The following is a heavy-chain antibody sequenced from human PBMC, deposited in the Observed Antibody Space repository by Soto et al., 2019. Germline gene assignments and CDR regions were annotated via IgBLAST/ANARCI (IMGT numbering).Heavy chain of an antibody. CDR2: INHSGST. V-gene: IGHV4-34*01. Sequence: SETLSLTCAVYGGSFSGYYWSWIRQPPGKGLEWIGEINHSGSTNYNPSLKSRVTISVDTSKNQFSLKLSSVTAADTAVYYCASKATLTYVDYWGQGTLVTVSS. CDR3: ASKATLTYVDY. D-gene: IGHD4-17*01. J-gene: IGHJ4*02. CDR1: GGSFSGYY.